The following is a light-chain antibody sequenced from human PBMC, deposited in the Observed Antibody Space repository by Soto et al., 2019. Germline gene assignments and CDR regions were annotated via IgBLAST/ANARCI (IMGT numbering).Light chain of an antibody. V-gene: IGKV1-39*01. Sequence: DIQMTQSPSSLSASVGDRVTITCRASQSISSYLNWYQQKPGKAPKLLIYAASSLQSGVPSRFSGSASGTDFTLTISSLQPEDFATYYCQQSYSTLSSTFGQGTKLEIK. CDR3: QQSYSTLSST. CDR2: AAS. CDR1: QSISSY. J-gene: IGKJ2*01.